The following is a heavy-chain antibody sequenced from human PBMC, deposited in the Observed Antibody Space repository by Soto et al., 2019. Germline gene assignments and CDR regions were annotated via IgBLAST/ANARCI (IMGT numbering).Heavy chain of an antibody. CDR1: GFTFRNYA. CDR2: ISGDGGTT. D-gene: IGHD6-13*01. Sequence: EVQLLESGGGLVQPGGSLRLSCAASGFTFRNYAMSWVRQAPGKGLEWVSAISGDGGTTYYADSVKGRFTISRVNAKNTLYLQLNSLTAEVTVSYYCAKDRYGSSSWPFAFDFWGQGTLVSV. CDR3: AKDRYGSSSWPFAFDF. V-gene: IGHV3-23*01. J-gene: IGHJ4*02.